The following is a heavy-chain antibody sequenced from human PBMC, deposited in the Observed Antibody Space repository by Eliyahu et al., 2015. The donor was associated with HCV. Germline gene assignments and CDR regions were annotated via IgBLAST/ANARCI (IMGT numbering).Heavy chain of an antibody. Sequence: QVQLVESGGGVVQPGRSLRLSCAASGFTFSXSXXHWVRXAPGKGXXWVAVIWYDGSNKYYADSVKGRFTISRDNSKNTLYLQMNSLRAEDTAVYYCARDRSRARVSTIWSGYSVSPQSMDVWGQGTTVTVSS. V-gene: IGHV3-33*01. J-gene: IGHJ6*02. CDR2: IWYDGSNK. CDR1: GFTFSXSX. CDR3: ARDRSRARVSTIWSGYSVSPQSMDV. D-gene: IGHD3-3*01.